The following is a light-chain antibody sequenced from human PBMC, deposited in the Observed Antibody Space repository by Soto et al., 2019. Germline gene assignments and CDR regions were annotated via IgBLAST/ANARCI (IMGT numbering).Light chain of an antibody. Sequence: SQLTQSPSSLSASVGDRVTITCRASQDINNYLAWFQQKPGKAPKLLIYAVSTLESGVLSRFSGRGSGTDFTLTISSLQPEDFATYYCQQLNSYSPRLIFGGGTKVEIK. J-gene: IGKJ4*01. CDR3: QQLNSYSPRLI. CDR1: QDINNY. V-gene: IGKV1-9*01. CDR2: AVS.